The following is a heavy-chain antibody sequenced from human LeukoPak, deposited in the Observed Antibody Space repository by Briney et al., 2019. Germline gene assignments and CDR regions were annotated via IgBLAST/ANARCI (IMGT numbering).Heavy chain of an antibody. CDR2: INPNSGGT. Sequence: ASVKVSCKASGYTFTGYYMRWVRQAPGQGLEWMGWINPNSGGTNYAQKFQGRVTMTRDTSISTAYMELSRLRSDDTAVYYCARDPYYDSRENWFDPWGQGTLVTVSS. CDR1: GYTFTGYY. D-gene: IGHD3-3*01. CDR3: ARDPYYDSRENWFDP. J-gene: IGHJ5*02. V-gene: IGHV1-2*02.